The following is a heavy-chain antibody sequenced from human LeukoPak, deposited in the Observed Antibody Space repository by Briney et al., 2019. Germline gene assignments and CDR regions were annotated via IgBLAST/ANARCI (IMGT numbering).Heavy chain of an antibody. Sequence: GGSLRLFCAASGFTFSSYGMHWVRQAPGKGLEYVSAISSNGGSTYYAKSVKGRFTISRDNSKNTLYLQMGSLRAEDMAVYYCARENHDSSGNYYFAYWGQGTLVTVSS. CDR3: ARENHDSSGNYYFAY. J-gene: IGHJ4*02. CDR2: ISSNGGST. CDR1: GFTFSSYG. V-gene: IGHV3-64*01. D-gene: IGHD3-22*01.